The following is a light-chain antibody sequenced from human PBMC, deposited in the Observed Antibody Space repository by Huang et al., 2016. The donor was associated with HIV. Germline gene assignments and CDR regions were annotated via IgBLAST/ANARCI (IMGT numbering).Light chain of an antibody. CDR1: QRVKTN. CDR2: GAS. CDR3: QQYNNWPWFT. Sequence: EIVMTQSSATLSVSPGERATLPRRASQRVKTNLAWYQQKPGQAPRVLIYGASTRAAGIPVRFSGSGSGAQFTLTITSLQSEDFAVYYCQQYNNWPWFTFGQGTKLEIK. J-gene: IGKJ2*01. V-gene: IGKV3-15*01.